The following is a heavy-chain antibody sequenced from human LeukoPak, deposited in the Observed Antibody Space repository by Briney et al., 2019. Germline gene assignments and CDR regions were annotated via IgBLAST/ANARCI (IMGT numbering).Heavy chain of an antibody. Sequence: PGGSLRLSCAASGFTFNNYVMSWVRQAPGRGLEWVSDLSASGGSTYYADSVKGRFTISRDNSKNTLYLQMNSLRAEDTAIYYCAKGKYTTSSPLDYWGQGTLVTVSS. CDR2: LSASGGST. J-gene: IGHJ4*02. CDR1: GFTFNNYV. D-gene: IGHD6-6*01. CDR3: AKGKYTTSSPLDY. V-gene: IGHV3-23*01.